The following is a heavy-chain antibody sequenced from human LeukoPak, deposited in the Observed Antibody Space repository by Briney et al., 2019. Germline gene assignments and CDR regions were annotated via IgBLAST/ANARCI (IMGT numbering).Heavy chain of an antibody. CDR3: ARQEIGLRSFDP. J-gene: IGHJ5*02. V-gene: IGHV4-39*01. Sequence: PSETLSLTCTVSGGSISSSLYHWGWIRQSPGKNLEWLGSIYYTGTTHYNPSLKSRVTISVDTSKNQFSLNLSSVTAADTAVYYCARQEIGLRSFDPWGQGTMVTVSS. D-gene: IGHD3/OR15-3a*01. CDR2: IYYTGTT. CDR1: GGSISSSLYH.